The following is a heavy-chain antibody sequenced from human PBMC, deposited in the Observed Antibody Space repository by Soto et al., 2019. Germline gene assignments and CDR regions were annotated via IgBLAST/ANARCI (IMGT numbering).Heavy chain of an antibody. Sequence: ASVKVSCKASGYTFTSYDINWVRQATGQGLEWMGWMNPNSGNTGYAQKFQGRVTMTGNTSISTAYMELSSLRSEDTAVYYCARGRRYSSGWYGLKLGGKYYGMDVWGQGTTVTVSS. CDR3: ARGRRYSSGWYGLKLGGKYYGMDV. D-gene: IGHD6-19*01. CDR1: GYTFTSYD. J-gene: IGHJ6*02. CDR2: MNPNSGNT. V-gene: IGHV1-8*01.